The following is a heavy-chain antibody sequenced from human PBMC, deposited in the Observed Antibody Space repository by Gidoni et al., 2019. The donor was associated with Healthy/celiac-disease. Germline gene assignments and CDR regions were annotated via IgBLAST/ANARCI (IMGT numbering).Heavy chain of an antibody. CDR3: ARDYYDSSGYYYPMSIFIGY. V-gene: IGHV3-33*01. Sequence: QVQLVESGGGVVQPGRSLRLSCAASGFTFSSYGMHWVRQAPGKGLEWVSVIWYDGSNKYYADSVKGRFTISRDNSKNTLYLQMNSLRAEDTAVYYCARDYYDSSGYYYPMSIFIGYWGQGTLVTVSS. CDR2: IWYDGSNK. D-gene: IGHD3-22*01. J-gene: IGHJ4*02. CDR1: GFTFSSYG.